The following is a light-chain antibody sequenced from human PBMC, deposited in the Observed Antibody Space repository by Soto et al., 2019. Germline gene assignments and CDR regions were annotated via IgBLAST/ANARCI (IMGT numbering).Light chain of an antibody. Sequence: EIVVTQSPATLSVSPGERVTLTCRASQSVSTNVAWYQQKPGQAPRLLIYGPSTRASDIPARFSGSGSGRQFTLTISSLQSDDFAVYYCQQYYTWPSFGQGTRLEIK. CDR2: GPS. CDR3: QQYYTWPS. CDR1: QSVSTN. V-gene: IGKV3-15*01. J-gene: IGKJ5*01.